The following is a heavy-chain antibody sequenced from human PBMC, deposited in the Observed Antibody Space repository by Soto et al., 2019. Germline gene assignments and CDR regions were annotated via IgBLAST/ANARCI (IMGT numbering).Heavy chain of an antibody. Sequence: ASVKVSCKDSRYTFTSYGMSWVRQAPEQRLEWMGWISAYNGNTNYAQKLQGRVTMTTDTSTSTAYMELRSLRSDDTAVYYCARVFPMGIAMGGTKGTFDIWGQGTMVTVSS. CDR3: ARVFPMGIAMGGTKGTFDI. J-gene: IGHJ3*02. D-gene: IGHD6-19*01. CDR2: ISAYNGNT. CDR1: RYTFTSYG. V-gene: IGHV1-18*01.